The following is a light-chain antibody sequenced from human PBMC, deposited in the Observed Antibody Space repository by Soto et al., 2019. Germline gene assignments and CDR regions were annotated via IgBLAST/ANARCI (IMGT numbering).Light chain of an antibody. CDR1: QSVSSSY. CDR3: QQYCSSLLT. J-gene: IGKJ4*01. V-gene: IGKV3-20*01. Sequence: EIVLTQSPGTLSLSPGERATLSCRASQSVSSSYLAWYQQKPGQAPRLLIYGASSRATGIPDRFSGSGSGTDFTLTISRLEPEYFAVYYCQQYCSSLLTFGGGTKVEIK. CDR2: GAS.